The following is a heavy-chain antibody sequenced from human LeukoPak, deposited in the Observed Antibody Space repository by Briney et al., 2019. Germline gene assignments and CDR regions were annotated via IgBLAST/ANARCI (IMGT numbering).Heavy chain of an antibody. CDR1: GGSFSGYY. V-gene: IGHV4-34*01. CDR3: ARGRSTTVTTWYYFDY. CDR2: INHSGST. D-gene: IGHD4-17*01. J-gene: IGHJ4*02. Sequence: PSETLSLTCAVYGGSFSGYYWSWIRQPPGKGLEWIGEINHSGSTNYNPSLKSRVTISVDTSKNQFSLKLSSVTAADTAVYYCARGRSTTVTTWYYFDYWGQGTLVTASS.